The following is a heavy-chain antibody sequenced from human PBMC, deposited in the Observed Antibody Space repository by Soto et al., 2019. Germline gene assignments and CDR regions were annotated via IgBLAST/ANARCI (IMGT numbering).Heavy chain of an antibody. V-gene: IGHV2-5*01. J-gene: IGHJ4*02. D-gene: IGHD3-9*01. Sequence: QITLKESGPTLVKPTQTLTLTCTFSGFSLSTSGVGVGWVRQPPGKALEWLALIYWNDDKRYSPSLKSRLTLPKDTSKHQVVLTMNNMDPVDTATYYCAHRLGGDILTGYESYFDYWGQGTLVTVSS. CDR2: IYWNDDK. CDR1: GFSLSTSGVG. CDR3: AHRLGGDILTGYESYFDY.